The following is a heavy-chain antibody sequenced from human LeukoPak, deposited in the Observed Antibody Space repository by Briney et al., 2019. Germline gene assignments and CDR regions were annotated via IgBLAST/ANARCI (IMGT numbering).Heavy chain of an antibody. V-gene: IGHV3-23*01. CDR2: ISGSGGST. D-gene: IGHD3-16*01. J-gene: IGHJ4*02. Sequence: PGGSLRPSCAASGFTFSSYAMSWVRQAPGKGLEWVSAISGSGGSTYYADSVKGRFTISRDNSKNTLYLQMNSLRAEDTAVYYCAKDRNKNLGGFDYWGQGTLVTVSS. CDR3: AKDRNKNLGGFDY. CDR1: GFTFSSYA.